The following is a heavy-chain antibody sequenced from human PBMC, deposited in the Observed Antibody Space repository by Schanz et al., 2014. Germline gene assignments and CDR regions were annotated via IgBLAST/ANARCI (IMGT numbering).Heavy chain of an antibody. CDR3: ARPRFDYGEVDY. J-gene: IGHJ4*02. Sequence: VQLVESGGGLVQPGRSLRLSCAASGFTFSSYAMHWVRQAPGKGPEWVAVIWNNGVTKYYADSVRGRFTISRDRFQNTLYLRMSSLRAEDTAVYYCARPRFDYGEVDYWGQGTLVTVSS. V-gene: IGHV3-33*08. D-gene: IGHD4-17*01. CDR2: IWNNGVTK. CDR1: GFTFSSYA.